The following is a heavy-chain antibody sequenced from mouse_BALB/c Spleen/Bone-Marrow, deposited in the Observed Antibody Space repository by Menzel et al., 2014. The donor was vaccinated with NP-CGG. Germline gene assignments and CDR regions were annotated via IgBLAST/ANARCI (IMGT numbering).Heavy chain of an antibody. CDR1: GYAFTNYL. Sequence: QVQLQQPGAELVRPGTSVKVSCKASGYAFTNYLIDWVKQRPGQGLEWIGVINPGSGGTNYNEKFKGKATLTADKSSSTAYMQLSSLTSDDSAVYFCARIYYGNYYWGQGTTLTVSS. J-gene: IGHJ2*01. CDR3: ARIYYGNYY. CDR2: INPGSGGT. D-gene: IGHD2-1*01. V-gene: IGHV1-54*01.